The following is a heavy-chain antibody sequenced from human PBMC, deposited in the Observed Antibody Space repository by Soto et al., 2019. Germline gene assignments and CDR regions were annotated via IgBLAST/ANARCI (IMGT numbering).Heavy chain of an antibody. D-gene: IGHD3-10*01. V-gene: IGHV3-53*02. J-gene: IGHJ4*02. CDR2: TYTGGNT. CDR1: GFTVSSKY. Sequence: EVQLVETGGGLIQPGGSPSLSCAASGFTVSSKYMHWVRQAPGKGLEWVSLTYTGGNTYYADSVKGRFTVSRDNSKNTLYLHMNSLSAEDTAVYYCAREGYPYGLDYWGQGSLVTISS. CDR3: AREGYPYGLDY.